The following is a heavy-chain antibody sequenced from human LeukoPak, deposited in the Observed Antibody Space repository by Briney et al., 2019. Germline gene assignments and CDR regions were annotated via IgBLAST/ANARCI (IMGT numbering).Heavy chain of an antibody. D-gene: IGHD5-18*01. J-gene: IGHJ4*02. CDR2: ISAYNGNT. Sequence: GASVKVSCKASGYTFTSYGISWVRQAPGQGLEWMGWISAYNGNTNYAQKLQGRVTMTTDTSTSTAYMGLRSLRSDDTAVYYCARTERGYSYGLVDYWGQGTLVTVSS. CDR1: GYTFTSYG. V-gene: IGHV1-18*01. CDR3: ARTERGYSYGLVDY.